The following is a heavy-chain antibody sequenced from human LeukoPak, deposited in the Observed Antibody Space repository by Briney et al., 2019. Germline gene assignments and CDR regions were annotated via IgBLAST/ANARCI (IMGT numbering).Heavy chain of an antibody. V-gene: IGHV3-23*01. Sequence: GGSLRLSCAASGFTFSSYAMSWVRQAPGKGLEWVSAISGSGGSTYYADSVKGRFTISRDNSKNTLYLQMNSLRAEDTAVYYCAKHLSSSWRNPRDYWGQGTLVTVSS. D-gene: IGHD6-13*01. J-gene: IGHJ4*02. CDR2: ISGSGGST. CDR3: AKHLSSSWRNPRDY. CDR1: GFTFSSYA.